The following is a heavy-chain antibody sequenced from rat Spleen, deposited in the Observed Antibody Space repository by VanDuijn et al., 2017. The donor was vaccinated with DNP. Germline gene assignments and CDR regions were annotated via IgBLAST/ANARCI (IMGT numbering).Heavy chain of an antibody. CDR3: ATNDWEAAGGMDA. D-gene: IGHD1-2*01. J-gene: IGHJ4*01. CDR1: GFTFSDYY. Sequence: EVHLVESGGGLVQPGRSLKLSCAASGFTFSDYYMAWVRQAPTKGLEWVASISASGGSTYFRDSVKGRFTISRDNAKSTLYLQMDSLRSEDTATYYCATNDWEAAGGMDAWGQGTSVTVSS. V-gene: IGHV5-25*01. CDR2: ISASGGST.